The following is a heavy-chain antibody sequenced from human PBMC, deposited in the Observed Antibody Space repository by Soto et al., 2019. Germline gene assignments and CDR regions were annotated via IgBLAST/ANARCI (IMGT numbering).Heavy chain of an antibody. J-gene: IGHJ6*02. Sequence: GGSLRLSCSASGFTFSSYAMHWVRQAPGKGLEYVSAISSNGGSTYYADSVKGRFTISRDNSKNTLYLQMSSLRAEDTAVYYCVTPFPAAGSYFLTWYYYGMDVWGQGTTVTVSS. CDR3: VTPFPAAGSYFLTWYYYGMDV. V-gene: IGHV3-64D*08. D-gene: IGHD1-26*01. CDR2: ISSNGGST. CDR1: GFTFSSYA.